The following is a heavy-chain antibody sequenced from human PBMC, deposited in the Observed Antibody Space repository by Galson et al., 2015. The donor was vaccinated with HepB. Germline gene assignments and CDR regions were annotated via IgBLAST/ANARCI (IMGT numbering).Heavy chain of an antibody. V-gene: IGHV3-21*01. J-gene: IGHJ4*02. CDR3: ARGPYFDIGGSSPLNY. Sequence: SLRLSCAASDFTFSSYSMNWVRQAPGEGLEWVSSITSSGSHIYYADSVKGRFTISRDNAKNSLYLQMNRLRAEDTAVYYCARGPYFDIGGSSPLNYWGQGTLVTVSS. D-gene: IGHD3-22*01. CDR2: ITSSGSHI. CDR1: DFTFSSYS.